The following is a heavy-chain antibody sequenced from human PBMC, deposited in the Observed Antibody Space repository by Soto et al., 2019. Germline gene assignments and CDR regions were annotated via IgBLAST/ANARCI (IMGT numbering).Heavy chain of an antibody. CDR3: AREGGYSYGVDY. J-gene: IGHJ4*02. V-gene: IGHV3-30-3*01. D-gene: IGHD5-18*01. CDR2: ISYDGSNK. CDR1: GFTFSSYA. Sequence: QVQLVESGGGVVQPGRSLRLSCAASGFTFSSYAMHWVRQAPGKGLEWVAVISYDGSNKYYADSVKGRFTISRDNSKNTLYLQMNSLRAEDTAVYYGAREGGYSYGVDYWGQGTLVTVSS.